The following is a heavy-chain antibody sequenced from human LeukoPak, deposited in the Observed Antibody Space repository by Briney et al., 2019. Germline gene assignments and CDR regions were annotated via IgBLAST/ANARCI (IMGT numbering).Heavy chain of an antibody. J-gene: IGHJ4*02. Sequence: PGGSLRPSCTASGFNFSNYAIHWVRQAPGKGLEWVAILHSGGGTDYADSVRGRFTISRDNSKDILYLQMNSLRAEDTAVYYCARDRSGTYLDYWGQGTLVTVSS. CDR1: GFNFSNYA. D-gene: IGHD1-26*01. CDR3: ARDRSGTYLDY. V-gene: IGHV3-66*01. CDR2: LHSGGGT.